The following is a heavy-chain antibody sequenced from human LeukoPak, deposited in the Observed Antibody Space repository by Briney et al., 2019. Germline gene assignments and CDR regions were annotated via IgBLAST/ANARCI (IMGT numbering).Heavy chain of an antibody. D-gene: IGHD4-23*01. CDR1: GGSFSGYY. J-gene: IGHJ4*02. CDR2: INHSGST. CDR3: ARTRGLRWSYFDY. V-gene: IGHV4-34*01. Sequence: SETLSLTCAVYGGSFSGYYWSWIRQPPGKGQEWIGEINHSGSTNYNPSLKSRVTISVDTSKNQFSLKLSSVTAADTAVYYCARTRGLRWSYFDYWGQGTLVTVSS.